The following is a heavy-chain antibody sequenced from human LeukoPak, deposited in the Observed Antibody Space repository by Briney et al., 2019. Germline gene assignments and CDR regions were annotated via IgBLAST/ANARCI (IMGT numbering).Heavy chain of an antibody. CDR1: GYTFTAYG. CDR3: ARDRLTYYSGSGSDF. J-gene: IGHJ4*02. CDR2: ISVYNGNT. D-gene: IGHD3-10*01. Sequence: AXVKVSCKASGYTFTAYGISWVRQAPGQGLEWMGWISVYNGNTNYTPKLQGRVTMTTDTSTSTAYMELRSLRSDDTAVYYCARDRLTYYSGSGSDFWGQGTLVTVSS. V-gene: IGHV1-18*01.